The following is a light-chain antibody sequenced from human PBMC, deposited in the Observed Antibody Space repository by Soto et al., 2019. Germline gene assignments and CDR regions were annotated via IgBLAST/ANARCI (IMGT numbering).Light chain of an antibody. J-gene: IGLJ1*01. V-gene: IGLV2-8*01. Sequence: QSALTQPPSVSRSPGQSVTISCTGTSSDVGGYKYVSWYQQHPGKAPKLMIFEVNKRPSGVPDRFSGSKSGNTASLTVSGLQAEDEADYYCSSYAGINNLGVFGTGTKLTLL. CDR3: SSYAGINNLGV. CDR2: EVN. CDR1: SSDVGGYKY.